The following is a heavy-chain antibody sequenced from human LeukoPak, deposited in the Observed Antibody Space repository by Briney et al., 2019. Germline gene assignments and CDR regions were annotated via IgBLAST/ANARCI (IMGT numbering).Heavy chain of an antibody. CDR3: ARDRGGSYPAMFYFDY. D-gene: IGHD1-26*01. V-gene: IGHV1-18*01. CDR1: GYTFTSYG. Sequence: ASVKVSCKASGYTFTSYGISWVRQAPGQGLEWMGWISAYNGNTNYAQKLRGRVTMTTDTSTSTAYLELRSLRSDDTAVYYCARDRGGSYPAMFYFDYWGQGTLVTVSS. J-gene: IGHJ4*02. CDR2: ISAYNGNT.